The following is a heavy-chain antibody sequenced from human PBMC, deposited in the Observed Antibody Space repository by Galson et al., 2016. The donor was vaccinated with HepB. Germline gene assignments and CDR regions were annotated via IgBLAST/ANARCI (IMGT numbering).Heavy chain of an antibody. J-gene: IGHJ4*02. CDR3: ARDLPGPDY. CDR1: GFTFTHHQ. CDR2: IEPDGSRP. Sequence: RLSCAVSGFTFTHHQMHWVRQLPGKGLVWVSRIEPDGSRPIYADSVKGRFTISRDNAENMLYLQMDSLRADDTAVYYCARDLPGPDYWGQGTLVTVSS. V-gene: IGHV3-74*01.